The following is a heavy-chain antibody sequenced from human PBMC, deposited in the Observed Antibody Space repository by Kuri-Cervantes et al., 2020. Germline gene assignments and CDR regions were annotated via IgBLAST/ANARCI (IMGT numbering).Heavy chain of an antibody. CDR3: ARWHCSSTSCLNDY. Sequence: GGSLRLSCAVSGFTFSSYSINWVRQAPGKGLEWVSFITSTSSSIHYADSVKGRFTISRDNAKNALYLQMNSLRVEDTAVYYCARWHCSSTSCLNDYWGQGTLVTVSS. D-gene: IGHD2-2*01. CDR1: GFTFSSYS. CDR2: ITSTSSSI. J-gene: IGHJ4*02. V-gene: IGHV3-21*03.